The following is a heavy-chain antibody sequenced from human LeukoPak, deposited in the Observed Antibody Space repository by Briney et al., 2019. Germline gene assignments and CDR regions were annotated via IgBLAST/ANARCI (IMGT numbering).Heavy chain of an antibody. CDR3: ARDLAIAAAGTV. CDR2: ISSSSSTI. Sequence: GGSLRLSCAASGFTFSSYSMNWVRQAPGKGLEWVSYISSSSSTIYYADSVKGRFTISRDNAKNSLYVQMNSLRAEDTAVYYCARDLAIAAAGTVWGQGTLVTVSS. J-gene: IGHJ4*02. CDR1: GFTFSSYS. V-gene: IGHV3-48*04. D-gene: IGHD6-13*01.